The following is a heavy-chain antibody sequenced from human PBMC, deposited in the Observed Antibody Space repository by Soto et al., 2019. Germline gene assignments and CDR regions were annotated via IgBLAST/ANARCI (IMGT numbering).Heavy chain of an antibody. CDR3: ARGGRMRYYYGMDV. D-gene: IGHD2-15*01. Sequence: QVQLQQWGAGLLKPSETLSLTCAVYGGSFSGYYWSWIRQPPGKGLEWIGEINHSGSTNYNPSLKSRVTISVETCKNQFSLKLSSVTAADTAVYYCARGGRMRYYYGMDVWGQGTTVTVSS. CDR1: GGSFSGYY. V-gene: IGHV4-34*01. CDR2: INHSGST. J-gene: IGHJ6*02.